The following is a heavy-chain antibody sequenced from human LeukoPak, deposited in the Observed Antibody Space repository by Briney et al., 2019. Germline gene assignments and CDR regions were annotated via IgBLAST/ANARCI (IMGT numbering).Heavy chain of an antibody. CDR1: GFTFSGYA. J-gene: IGHJ4*02. CDR2: ISDDAGST. V-gene: IGHV3-23*01. D-gene: IGHD6-6*01. Sequence: GGSLRLSCAASGFTFSGYAMSWVRQAPGKGLEWVSAISDDAGSTYHADSVKGRFTISRDNSKNTLYLQMNSLRADDTAVYYFAKQIEYSGPSAYFAFGGRGARVTVSS. CDR3: AKQIEYSGPSAYFAF.